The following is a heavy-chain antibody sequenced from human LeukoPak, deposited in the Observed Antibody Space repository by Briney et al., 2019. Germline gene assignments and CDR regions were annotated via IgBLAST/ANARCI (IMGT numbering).Heavy chain of an antibody. V-gene: IGHV4-34*01. D-gene: IGHD3-9*01. J-gene: IGHJ4*02. CDR2: INHSGST. Sequence: PSETLSLTCAVYGGSFSGYYWSWIRQPPGKGLEWIGEINHSGSTNYNPSLKSRVTISVDTSKNQFSLKLSSVTAADTAVYYCARDTYYDILTGYFFDYWGQGTLVTVSS. CDR3: ARDTYYDILTGYFFDY. CDR1: GGSFSGYY.